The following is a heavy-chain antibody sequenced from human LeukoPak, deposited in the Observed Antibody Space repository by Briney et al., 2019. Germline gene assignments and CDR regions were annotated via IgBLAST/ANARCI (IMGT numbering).Heavy chain of an antibody. J-gene: IGHJ4*02. D-gene: IGHD2-2*01. V-gene: IGHV3-23*01. CDR3: AKAYCSSTNRLAEY. Sequence: GGSLRPSRAASGFIFSNYAMSWVRQAPGKGLEWVSGISGSGGSTYYADSVKGRFAISRDNSKNTLNLQMNSLRVEDTAVYYCAKAYCSSTNRLAEYRGQGTLVTVSS. CDR2: ISGSGGST. CDR1: GFIFSNYA.